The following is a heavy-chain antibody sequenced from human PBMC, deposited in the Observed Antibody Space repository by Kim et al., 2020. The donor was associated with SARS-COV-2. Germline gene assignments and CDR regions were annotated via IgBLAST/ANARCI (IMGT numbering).Heavy chain of an antibody. D-gene: IGHD6-19*01. J-gene: IGHJ5*02. V-gene: IGHV4-39*07. CDR2: IYYSGST. CDR1: GGSISSSSYY. CDR3: ARDVPSSGCYNMLCWFDP. Sequence: SETLSLICTVSGGSISSSSYYWGWIRQPPGKGLEWIGSIYYSGSTYYNPSLKSRVTISVDTSKNQFSLKMSSVTAADTAVYYCARDVPSSGCYNMLCWFDPWGQGTLVTVSS.